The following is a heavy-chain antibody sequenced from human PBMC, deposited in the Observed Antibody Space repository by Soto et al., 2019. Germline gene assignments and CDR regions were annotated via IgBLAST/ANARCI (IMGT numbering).Heavy chain of an antibody. D-gene: IGHD2-2*01. J-gene: IGHJ2*01. Sequence: QVQLQESGPGLVKPSETLSLTCTVSGDCISSYYWSWIRQPPGKGLEWIGYIHYTGNTNHNPSLKSRVTLSVDTSKNQFSLKLSAVTAADTAVYYCARDRTSVNWYFDLWGRGTLVSVSS. CDR2: IHYTGNT. CDR3: ARDRTSVNWYFDL. CDR1: GDCISSYY. V-gene: IGHV4-59*01.